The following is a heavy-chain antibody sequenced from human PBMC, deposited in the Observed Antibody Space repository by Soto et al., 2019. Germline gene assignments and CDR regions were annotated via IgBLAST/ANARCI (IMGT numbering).Heavy chain of an antibody. CDR1: GFTFSSYS. V-gene: IGHV3-21*01. CDR2: ISSSSSYI. D-gene: IGHD3-22*01. J-gene: IGHJ6*02. CDR3: ARGNYYDSSGYYYYYGMDV. Sequence: GGSLRLSCAASGFTFSSYSMNWVRQAPGKGLEWVSSISSSSSYIYYADSVKGRFTISRDNAKNSLYLQMNSLRAEDTAVYYCARGNYYDSSGYYYYYGMDVWGQGTTVTVSS.